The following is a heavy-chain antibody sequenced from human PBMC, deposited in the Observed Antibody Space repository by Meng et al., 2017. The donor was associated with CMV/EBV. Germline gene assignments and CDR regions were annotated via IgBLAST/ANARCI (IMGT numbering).Heavy chain of an antibody. Sequence: QVHVVEAGAGVKKPGASVKVSCKASGNTFTNYYMHGVRQAPGQGLEWMGIINPSGGSTSYAQKFQGRVTMTRDTSTSTVYMELSSLRSEDTAVYYCAREEGIAARSDWFDPWGQGTLVTVSS. D-gene: IGHD6-6*01. J-gene: IGHJ5*02. CDR3: AREEGIAARSDWFDP. CDR1: GNTFTNYY. CDR2: INPSGGST. V-gene: IGHV1-46*01.